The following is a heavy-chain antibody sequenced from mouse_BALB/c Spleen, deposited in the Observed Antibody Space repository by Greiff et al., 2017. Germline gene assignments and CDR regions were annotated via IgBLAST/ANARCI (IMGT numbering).Heavy chain of an antibody. D-gene: IGHD1-1*01. J-gene: IGHJ4*01. CDR1: GFSLTSYG. CDR3: ARGGSTYAMDY. V-gene: IGHV2-9*02. Sequence: VNLVESGPGLVAPSQSLSITCTVSGFSLTSYGVHWVRQPPGKGLEWLGVIWAGGSTNYNSALMSRLSISKDNSKSQVFLKMNSLQTDDTAMYYCARGGSTYAMDYWGQGTSVTVSS. CDR2: IWAGGST.